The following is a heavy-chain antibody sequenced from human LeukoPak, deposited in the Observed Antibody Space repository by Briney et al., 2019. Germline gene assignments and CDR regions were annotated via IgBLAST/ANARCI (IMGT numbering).Heavy chain of an antibody. D-gene: IGHD5-18*01. CDR2: INPSGGST. V-gene: IGHV1-46*01. CDR1: GYTFTDYY. Sequence: ASVKVSCKASGYTFTDYYINWVRQAPGQGLEWMGLINPSGGSTRYAQKFQGRVTMTRDMSTSTVYMELSSLRSEDTAVYYCARALPHRRLMDTTMEQHWFDPWGQGTLVTVSS. J-gene: IGHJ5*02. CDR3: ARALPHRRLMDTTMEQHWFDP.